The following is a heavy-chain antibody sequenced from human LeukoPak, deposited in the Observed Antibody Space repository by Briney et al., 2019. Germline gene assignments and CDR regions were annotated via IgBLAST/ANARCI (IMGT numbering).Heavy chain of an antibody. V-gene: IGHV4-61*08. Sequence: SETLSLTCTVSGGSISSGGYYWSWIRQPPGKGLEWIGYIYYSGSTNYNPSLKSRVTISVDTSKNQFSLKLSSVTAADTAVYYCARGGLGIASRWGQGTLVTVSS. CDR2: IYYSGST. CDR3: ARGGLGIASR. J-gene: IGHJ4*02. D-gene: IGHD6-13*01. CDR1: GGSISSGGYY.